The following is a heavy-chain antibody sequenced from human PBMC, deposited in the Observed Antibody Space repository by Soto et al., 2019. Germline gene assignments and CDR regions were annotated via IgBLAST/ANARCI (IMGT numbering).Heavy chain of an antibody. CDR1: GFTFSSYG. CDR2: IWYDGSNK. Sequence: QVQLVESGGGVVQPGRSLRLSCAASGFTFSSYGMHWVRQAPGKGLEWVAVIWYDGSNKYYADSVKGRITISRDNSKNTLYLQMNSLRAEDTAVYYCARGERGSYVFYYYGMDVWGQGTTVTVSS. V-gene: IGHV3-33*01. D-gene: IGHD1-26*01. CDR3: ARGERGSYVFYYYGMDV. J-gene: IGHJ6*02.